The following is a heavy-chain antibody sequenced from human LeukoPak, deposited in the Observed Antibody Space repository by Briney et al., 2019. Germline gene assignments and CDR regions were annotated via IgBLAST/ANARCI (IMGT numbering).Heavy chain of an antibody. D-gene: IGHD6-13*01. J-gene: IGHJ4*02. CDR1: GGSISSYY. Sequence: PSETLSLTCTVSGGSISSYYWSWIRQPPGKGLEWIGYIYYSGSTNYNPSLKSRVTISVDTSKNQFSLKLSSVTAADTAVYYCARRAERYSSSWYDYWGKGTLVTVSS. CDR2: IYYSGST. CDR3: ARRAERYSSSWYDY. V-gene: IGHV4-59*08.